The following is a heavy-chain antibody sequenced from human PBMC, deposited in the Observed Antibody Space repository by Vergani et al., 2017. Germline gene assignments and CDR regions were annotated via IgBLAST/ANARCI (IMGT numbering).Heavy chain of an antibody. CDR2: IIPIFGTA. CDR3: ARDRAYGDYGFRVWFDY. J-gene: IGHJ4*02. V-gene: IGHV1-69*06. CDR1: GGTFSSYA. D-gene: IGHD4-17*01. Sequence: QVQLVQSGAEVKKPGSSVKVSCKASGGTFSSYAISWVRQAPGQGLEWMGGIIPIFGTANYAQKFQGRVTITADKSTSTAYMELSSLRSEDTAVYYCARDRAYGDYGFRVWFDYWGQGTLVTVSS.